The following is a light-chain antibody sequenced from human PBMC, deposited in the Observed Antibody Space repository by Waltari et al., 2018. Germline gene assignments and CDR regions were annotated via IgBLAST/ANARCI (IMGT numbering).Light chain of an antibody. V-gene: IGKV3-20*01. CDR1: QSVSSRY. J-gene: IGKJ3*01. CDR3: QQYGSSPPSFT. Sequence: EIVLTQSPGTLSLSPGERATLPCRASQSVSSRYLAWYQQKPGQATRLLIYGTSSRATGIPDRFSGSGSGTDFTLTISRLEPEDFAVYYCQQYGSSPPSFTFGPGTKVDIK. CDR2: GTS.